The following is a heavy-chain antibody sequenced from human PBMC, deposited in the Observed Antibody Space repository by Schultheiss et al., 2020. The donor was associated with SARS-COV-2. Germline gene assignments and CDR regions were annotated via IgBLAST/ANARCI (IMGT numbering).Heavy chain of an antibody. CDR2: ISAYNGNT. D-gene: IGHD6-13*01. V-gene: IGHV1-18*01. J-gene: IGHJ6*02. Sequence: ASVKVSCKASGGTFSSYAISWVRQAPGQGLEWMGWISAYNGNTNYAQKLQGRVTITRDTSASTAYMELSRLRSDDTAVYYCASLLLQYSSSWYPYYYYYGMDVWGQGTTVTVSS. CDR1: GGTFSSYA. CDR3: ASLLLQYSSSWYPYYYYYGMDV.